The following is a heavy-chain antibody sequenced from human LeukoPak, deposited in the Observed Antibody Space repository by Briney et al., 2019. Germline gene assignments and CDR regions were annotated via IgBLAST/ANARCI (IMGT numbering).Heavy chain of an antibody. V-gene: IGHV1-69*13. CDR3: ATTGDYFYFDY. Sequence: GASVKVSCKASGYTFTSYGISWVRQAPGQGLEWMGGIIPIFGTANYAQKFQGRVTITADESTSTAYMELSSLRSEDTAVYYCATTGDYFYFDYWGQGTPVTVSS. CDR1: GYTFTSYG. CDR2: IIPIFGTA. J-gene: IGHJ4*02. D-gene: IGHD2/OR15-2a*01.